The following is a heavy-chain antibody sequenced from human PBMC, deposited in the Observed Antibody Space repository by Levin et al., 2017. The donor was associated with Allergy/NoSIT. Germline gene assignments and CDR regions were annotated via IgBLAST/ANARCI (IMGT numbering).Heavy chain of an antibody. D-gene: IGHD1-26*01. V-gene: IGHV3-11*01. CDR2: ISHNGVTM. J-gene: IGHJ4*02. CDR1: TSNINDYW. CDR3: ARGAKGWELTVSPDY. Sequence: KTGGSLRLSCVDATSNINDYWVTWIRQAPGKGLEWISYISHNGVTMSYADSVKGRFTISRDYAKNSVSLEMNSLRDEDTAVYFCARGAKGWELTVSPDYWGQGTLVTVSS.